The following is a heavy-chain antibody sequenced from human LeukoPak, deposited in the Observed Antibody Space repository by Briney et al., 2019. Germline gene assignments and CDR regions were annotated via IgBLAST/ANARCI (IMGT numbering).Heavy chain of an antibody. CDR1: GFTVSSNY. D-gene: IGHD3-9*01. J-gene: IGHJ3*02. V-gene: IGHV3-53*01. CDR2: IYSDGST. CDR3: ARKLNDWLSNHDAFDI. Sequence: GGSLRLSCAASGFTVSSNYMTWVRQAPGKGLEWISVIYSDGSTYYADSVKGRFTISRDNAKNSLYLQMNSLRAEDTAVYYCARKLNDWLSNHDAFDIWGQGTMVTVSS.